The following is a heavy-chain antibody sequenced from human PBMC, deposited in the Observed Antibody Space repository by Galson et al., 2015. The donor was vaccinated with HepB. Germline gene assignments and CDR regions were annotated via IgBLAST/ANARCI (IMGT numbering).Heavy chain of an antibody. J-gene: IGHJ4*02. V-gene: IGHV3-23*01. CDR2: ISAGGGET. CDR1: GFTFASSG. CDR3: AKSFYGGSYYFDS. Sequence: SLRLSCAASGFTFASSGMSWARQAPGQGLEWVSLISAGGGETRCEDSVKGRFTVSRDNSKNTLYLQMNSLRAEDTAIYYCAKSFYGGSYYFDSWGRGTLVTVSS. D-gene: IGHD1-26*01.